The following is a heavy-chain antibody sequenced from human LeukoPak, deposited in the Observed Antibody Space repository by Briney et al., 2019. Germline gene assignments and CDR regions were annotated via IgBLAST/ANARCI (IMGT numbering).Heavy chain of an antibody. CDR3: STDGYCSGGSCNSNYYYGMDA. D-gene: IGHD2-15*01. Sequence: GGSLRLSCAASGFTFNNAWMNWVRQAPGKGLEWVGRIKSKADGGTTDYAAPVKGRFTISRDDSKNTLYLQMNSLETEDTAVYYCSTDGYCSGGSCNSNYYYGMDAWGQGTTVTVSS. CDR2: IKSKADGGTT. CDR1: GFTFNNAW. J-gene: IGHJ6*02. V-gene: IGHV3-15*07.